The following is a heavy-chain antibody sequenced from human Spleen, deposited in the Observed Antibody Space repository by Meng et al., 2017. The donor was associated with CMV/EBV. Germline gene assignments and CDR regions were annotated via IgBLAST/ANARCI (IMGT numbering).Heavy chain of an antibody. CDR3: ARDGYCSSTSCPWGV. D-gene: IGHD2-2*01. CDR1: GFTFSSSA. J-gene: IGHJ3*01. CDR2: IVVGSGNT. Sequence: SVKVSCKASGFTFSSSAVQWVRQARGQRLEWIGWIVVGSGNTNYAQKFQGRVTITADKSTSTAYMELSSLRSEDTAVYYCARDGYCSSTSCPWGVWGQGTMVTVSS. V-gene: IGHV1-58*01.